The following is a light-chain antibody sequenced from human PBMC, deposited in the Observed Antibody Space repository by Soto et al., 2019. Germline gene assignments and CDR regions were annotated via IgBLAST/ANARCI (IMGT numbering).Light chain of an antibody. J-gene: IGKJ1*01. CDR3: QQYGSSPWT. V-gene: IGKV3-20*01. CDR2: GAS. CDR1: QSVSSSY. Sequence: IVLTQSPGTLSLSPCERSTLSCGASQSVSSSYLAWYQQKPGQAPRLLIYGASSRATGIPDRFSGSGSGTDFTLTISRLEPEDFAVYYCQQYGSSPWTFGQGTKVDNK.